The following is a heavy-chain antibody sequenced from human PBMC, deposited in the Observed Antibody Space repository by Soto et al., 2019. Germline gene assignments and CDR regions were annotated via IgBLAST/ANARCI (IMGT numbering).Heavy chain of an antibody. J-gene: IGHJ6*02. V-gene: IGHV3-21*01. CDR3: ARDSSAVAARGNYGMDV. CDR1: GFTFSSYS. D-gene: IGHD6-19*01. CDR2: ISSSSSYI. Sequence: PGGSLRLSCAASGFTFSSYSMNWVRQAPGKGLEWVSSISSSSSYIYYADSVKGRFTISRDNAKNSLYLQMNSLRAEDTAVYYCARDSSAVAARGNYGMDVWGQGTTVTVSS.